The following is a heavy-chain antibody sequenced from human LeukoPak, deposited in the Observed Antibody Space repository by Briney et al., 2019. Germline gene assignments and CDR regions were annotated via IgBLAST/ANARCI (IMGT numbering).Heavy chain of an antibody. Sequence: PSETLSLTCTVSGGSISSYYWSWIRQPPGKGLEWIGYIYYSGSTNYNPSLKSRVTISVDTSKNQFSLKLSSATAADTAVYYCARRGENCSGGSCYGLDYWGQGTLVTVSS. CDR1: GGSISSYY. V-gene: IGHV4-59*01. D-gene: IGHD2-15*01. CDR3: ARRGENCSGGSCYGLDY. J-gene: IGHJ4*02. CDR2: IYYSGST.